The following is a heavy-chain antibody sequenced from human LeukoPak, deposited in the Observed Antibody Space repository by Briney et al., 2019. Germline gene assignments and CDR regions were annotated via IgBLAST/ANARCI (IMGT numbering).Heavy chain of an antibody. CDR1: GFTLSTYT. J-gene: IGHJ5*01. CDR3: ARNVGLDS. Sequence: KSGGSLRLSCAASGFTLSTYTMNWVRQAPGKGLEWVSSISSSSSHMYYADSVKGRFTISRDNAENSLHLQMNSLRAEDTAIYYCARNVGLDSWGQGTLVTVSS. CDR2: ISSSSSHM. D-gene: IGHD1-26*01. V-gene: IGHV3-21*01.